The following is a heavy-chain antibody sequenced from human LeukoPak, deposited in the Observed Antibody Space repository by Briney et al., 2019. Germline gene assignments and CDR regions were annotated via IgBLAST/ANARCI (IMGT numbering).Heavy chain of an antibody. CDR2: ISSSGSTI. V-gene: IGHV3-11*01. D-gene: IGHD2-15*01. CDR3: ARGSRYCSGGSCYYYYGMDV. Sequence: GGSLRLSCAASGFTFSDYYMSWIRQAPGKGLEWVSYISSSGSTIYYADSVKGRFTISRDNAKNSLYLKMNSLRAEDTAVYYCARGSRYCSGGSCYYYYGMDVWGQGTTVTVSS. CDR1: GFTFSDYY. J-gene: IGHJ6*02.